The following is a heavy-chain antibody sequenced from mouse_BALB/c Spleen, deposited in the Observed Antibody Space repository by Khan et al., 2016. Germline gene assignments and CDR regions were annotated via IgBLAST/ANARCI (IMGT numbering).Heavy chain of an antibody. V-gene: IGHV14-3*02. CDR2: IDPANGNT. CDR3: ARGVRQRYYFDY. J-gene: IGHJ2*01. Sequence: VQLKESGAELVKPGASVKLSCTASGFNIKDTYMHWVKQRPEQGLEWIGRIDPANGNTKYDPKFQGKATITADTSSTTAYLQLSSLTSEDTAVYYCARGVRQRYYFDYWGQGTTLTVSS. CDR1: GFNIKDTY. D-gene: IGHD2-14*01.